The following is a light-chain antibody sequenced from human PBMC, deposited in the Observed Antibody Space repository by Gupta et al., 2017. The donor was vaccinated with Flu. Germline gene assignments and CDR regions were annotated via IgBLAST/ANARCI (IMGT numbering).Light chain of an antibody. J-gene: IGKJ3*01. CDR1: QSVSSY. V-gene: IGKV3-11*01. Sequence: EIVLTQSPATLSLSPGERATLSCRASQSVSSYLAGDQQKPGQAPRLLIYEASNRATGIKDRFSGSGSGTDFTRTISSIEPDDFAGYDGQSIFTFGHGTKVDIK. CDR3: QSIFT. CDR2: EAS.